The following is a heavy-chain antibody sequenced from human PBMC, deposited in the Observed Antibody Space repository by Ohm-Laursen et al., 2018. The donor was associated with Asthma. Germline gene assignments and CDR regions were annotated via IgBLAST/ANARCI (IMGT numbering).Heavy chain of an antibody. D-gene: IGHD4-17*01. CDR1: GFTFSNYY. V-gene: IGHV3-11*01. CDR2: ISTTSNTI. J-gene: IGHJ4*02. Sequence: SLRLSCAASGFTFSNYYMSWIRQAPGKGLEWVSYISTTSNTIYYADSVKGRFTISRDNAKGSLYLQMNNLRADDTAVYYCARDPPVTTVTTGEYFDPWGQGTLVTVSS. CDR3: ARDPPVTTVTTGEYFDP.